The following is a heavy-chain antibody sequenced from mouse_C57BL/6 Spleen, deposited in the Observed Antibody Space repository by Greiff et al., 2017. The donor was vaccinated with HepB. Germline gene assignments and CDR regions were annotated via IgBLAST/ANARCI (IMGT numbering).Heavy chain of an antibody. CDR2: ISSGGDYI. V-gene: IGHV5-9-1*02. Sequence: DVMLVESGEGLVKPGGSLKLSCAASGFSFSSYAMSWVRQTPEKRLEWVAYISSGGDYIYYADTVKGRFTISRDNARNTLYLQMSSLKSEDTAMYYCTREGYDYDGRWYCDVWGTGTTATVSS. D-gene: IGHD2-4*01. J-gene: IGHJ1*03. CDR3: TREGYDYDGRWYCDV. CDR1: GFSFSSYA.